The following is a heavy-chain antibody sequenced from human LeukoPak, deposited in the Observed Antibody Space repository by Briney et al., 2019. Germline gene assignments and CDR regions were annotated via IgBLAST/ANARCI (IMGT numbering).Heavy chain of an antibody. CDR1: GFPFSNFF. CDR2: ISGSGGDT. D-gene: IGHD1-26*01. CDR3: AKKGATTGDFDY. J-gene: IGHJ4*02. V-gene: IGHV3-23*01. Sequence: GGSLGLPCEASGFPFSNFFMTWVPRAPGKGREWVSAISGSGGDTYYADSVKGRFTISRDNSKNTLYLQMNSLRAEDTAVYYCAKKGATTGDFDYWGQGTLVTVSS.